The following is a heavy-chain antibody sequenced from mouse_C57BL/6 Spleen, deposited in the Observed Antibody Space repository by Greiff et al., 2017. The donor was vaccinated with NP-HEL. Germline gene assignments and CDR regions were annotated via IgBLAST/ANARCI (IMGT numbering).Heavy chain of an antibody. CDR3: ARGGPRYFDV. Sequence: QVQLQQSGPELVKPGASVKISCKASGYAFSSSWMNWVKQRPGKGLEWIGRIYPGDGDTNYNGKFKGKATLTADKSSSTAYMQLSSLTSEDSAVYFCARGGPRYFDVWGTGTTVTVSS. V-gene: IGHV1-82*01. CDR1: GYAFSSSW. CDR2: IYPGDGDT. J-gene: IGHJ1*03.